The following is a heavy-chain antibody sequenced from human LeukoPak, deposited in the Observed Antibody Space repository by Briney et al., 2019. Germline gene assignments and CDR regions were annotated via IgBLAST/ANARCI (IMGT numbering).Heavy chain of an antibody. Sequence: GGSLRLSCAASGFTFSTYSMNWVRQAPGKGLEWVSYISSSSSDIYYADSLKGRFTISRDNAKNSLYLQMNSLRAEDTAVYYCARASLLWFGEFPFDYWGQGTLVTVSS. CDR3: ARASLLWFGEFPFDY. D-gene: IGHD3-10*01. CDR1: GFTFSTYS. CDR2: ISSSSSDI. J-gene: IGHJ4*02. V-gene: IGHV3-21*01.